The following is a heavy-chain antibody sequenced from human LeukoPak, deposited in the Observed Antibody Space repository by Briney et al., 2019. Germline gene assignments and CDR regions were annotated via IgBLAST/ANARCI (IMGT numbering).Heavy chain of an antibody. CDR1: GGSISSSSYY. D-gene: IGHD2-2*01. V-gene: IGHV4-39*01. CDR3: ARLGYCSSTSCEYYYYYYGMDV. Sequence: SETLSLTCTVSGGSISSSSYYWGWIRQPPGKGLEWIGSIYYSGSTYYNPSLKSRVTISVDTSKSQFSLKLSSVTAADTAVYYCARLGYCSSTSCEYYYYYYGMDVWGQGTTVTVSS. J-gene: IGHJ6*02. CDR2: IYYSGST.